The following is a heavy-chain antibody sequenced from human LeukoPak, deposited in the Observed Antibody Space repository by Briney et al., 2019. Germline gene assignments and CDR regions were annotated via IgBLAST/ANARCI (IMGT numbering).Heavy chain of an antibody. CDR1: GYTFTSHV. CDR3: ARGVGYNFGLYYYYGMDV. J-gene: IGHJ6*02. D-gene: IGHD5-24*01. Sequence: ASVKVSCKASGYTFTSHVIHWVRQAPGHRLDWMGWIDTSNVNTQYSQKFQGRVTTTRGTSASTAYMELSSLRSEDTAVYYCARGVGYNFGLYYYYGMDVWGQGTTVTVSS. CDR2: IDTSNVNT. V-gene: IGHV1-3*04.